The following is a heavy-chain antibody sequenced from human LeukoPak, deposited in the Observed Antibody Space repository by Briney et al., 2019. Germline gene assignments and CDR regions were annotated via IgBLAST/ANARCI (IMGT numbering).Heavy chain of an antibody. CDR2: INWNGGST. CDR1: GFTFDDYG. J-gene: IGHJ6*03. Sequence: PGGSLRLSCAASGFTFDDYGMSWVRQAPGKGLEWVSGINWNGGSTGYADSVKGRFTISRDNAKNSLYLQMNSLRAEDTALYYCARAVYYYGSGSYYYYYYYMDVWGKGTTVTVSS. D-gene: IGHD3-10*01. CDR3: ARAVYYYGSGSYYYYYYYMDV. V-gene: IGHV3-20*04.